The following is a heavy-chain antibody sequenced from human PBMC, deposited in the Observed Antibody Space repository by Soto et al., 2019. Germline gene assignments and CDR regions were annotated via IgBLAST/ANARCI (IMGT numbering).Heavy chain of an antibody. Sequence: QVPLVQSGAEVKKPGASVKVSCKASGYTFTSYGISWVRQAPGQGLEWMGWISAHNGNTNYAQKLQGRVTMTTDTSASTAHMELRSLRSDDPAVYYCARDSRQVAVAGIPDYFDYWGQGTLVTVSS. CDR1: GYTFTSYG. J-gene: IGHJ4*02. V-gene: IGHV1-18*01. CDR3: ARDSRQVAVAGIPDYFDY. D-gene: IGHD6-19*01. CDR2: ISAHNGNT.